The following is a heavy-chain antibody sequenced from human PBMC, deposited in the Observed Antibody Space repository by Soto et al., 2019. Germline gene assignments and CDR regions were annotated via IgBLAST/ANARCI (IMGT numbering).Heavy chain of an antibody. CDR2: ISYDGGLQ. D-gene: IGHD5-18*01. J-gene: IGHJ4*02. CDR1: GFTFTNYG. Sequence: QAHLVESGGGVVQPGRSLRLSCAASGFTFTNYGMHWVRQAPGTRLEWVAVISYDGGLQHYADSVKGRFTISRDNSKNMVILQMNSLSAEDTAVYYCVSDRGYGHASVPYSWGQGTLVSVSS. CDR3: VSDRGYGHASVPYS. V-gene: IGHV3-30*03.